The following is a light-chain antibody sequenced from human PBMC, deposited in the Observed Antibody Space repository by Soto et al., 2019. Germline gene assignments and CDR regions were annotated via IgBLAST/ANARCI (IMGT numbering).Light chain of an antibody. CDR1: ESVSSNY. CDR3: QQRSNWPPTWT. V-gene: IGKV3D-20*02. CDR2: GAS. J-gene: IGKJ1*01. Sequence: EIVLTQSPGTLSSSPGERITLSCRASESVSSNYLAWYQQKPGQAPRLLIYGASSRATGIPDRFSGSGSGTDFTLTIISLEPEDFAVYYCQQRSNWPPTWTFGQGTKVDI.